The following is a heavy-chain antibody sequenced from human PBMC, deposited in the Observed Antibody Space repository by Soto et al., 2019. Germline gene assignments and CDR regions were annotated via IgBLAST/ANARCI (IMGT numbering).Heavy chain of an antibody. Sequence: ASVKVSCKXSGYTFTSYGISWVRQAPGQGLEWMGWISAYNGNTNYAQKLQGRVTMTTDTSTSTAYMELRSLRSDDTAVYYCARVRRYCSSTSCPHDYWGQGTLVTVSS. CDR2: ISAYNGNT. V-gene: IGHV1-18*01. CDR1: GYTFTSYG. CDR3: ARVRRYCSSTSCPHDY. J-gene: IGHJ4*02. D-gene: IGHD2-2*01.